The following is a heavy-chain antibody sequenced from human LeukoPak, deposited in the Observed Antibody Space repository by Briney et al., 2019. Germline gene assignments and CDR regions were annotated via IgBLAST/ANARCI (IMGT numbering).Heavy chain of an antibody. Sequence: PGGSLRLSCAASEMSFTGAWVSWVRQAPGKGLEWVGRIRSEADGGTADYAEPVKGRFTISRDDSKNTVYLQMNSLKTEDTAVYFCSSRPYDTYVIWGQGTLVTVSS. V-gene: IGHV3-15*01. D-gene: IGHD2-21*01. J-gene: IGHJ4*02. CDR3: SSRPYDTYVI. CDR1: EMSFTGAW. CDR2: IRSEADGGTA.